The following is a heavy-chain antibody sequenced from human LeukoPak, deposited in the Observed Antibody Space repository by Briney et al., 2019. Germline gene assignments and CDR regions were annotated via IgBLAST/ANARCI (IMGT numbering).Heavy chain of an antibody. J-gene: IGHJ4*02. Sequence: ASVKVSCKASGYTFTSCGISWVRQAPGQGLEWVGWISAYNGNTNYAQKLQGRVTMTTNTSANTDYMELRSLRSDDTAVYYCARYTPEIVVVPFDYWGQGTLVTVSS. CDR1: GYTFTSCG. CDR3: ARYTPEIVVVPFDY. V-gene: IGHV1-18*01. CDR2: ISAYNGNT. D-gene: IGHD3-22*01.